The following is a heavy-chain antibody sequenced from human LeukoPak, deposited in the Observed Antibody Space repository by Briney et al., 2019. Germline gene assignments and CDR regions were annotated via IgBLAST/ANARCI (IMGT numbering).Heavy chain of an antibody. D-gene: IGHD2-2*01. V-gene: IGHV1-18*01. Sequence: ASVKLSFKSSGYTFTSYGNSRVRLAPGQGLERMGCISAYNGNTNNAHTLQGRDTITTYTSTTTDYMDLQRLSSDDTAVSDYSREGGYIVVVPAADNCFDPWGQGTLVTVSS. CDR2: ISAYNGNT. J-gene: IGHJ5*02. CDR1: GYTFTSYG. CDR3: SREGGYIVVVPAADNCFDP.